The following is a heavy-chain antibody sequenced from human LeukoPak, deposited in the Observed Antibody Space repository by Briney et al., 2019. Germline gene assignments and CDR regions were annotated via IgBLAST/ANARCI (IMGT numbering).Heavy chain of an antibody. CDR3: ARGSSPFDY. Sequence: SETLSLTCTVSGGSISSYYWSWIRQPPGKGLEWVGSLFHSGNTNYNPSLKSRVTISLDTSKNRVPLTLSSVTAADTAVYYCARGSSPFDYWGQGTLVTVSS. CDR1: GGSISSYY. J-gene: IGHJ4*02. CDR2: LFHSGNT. V-gene: IGHV4-59*08.